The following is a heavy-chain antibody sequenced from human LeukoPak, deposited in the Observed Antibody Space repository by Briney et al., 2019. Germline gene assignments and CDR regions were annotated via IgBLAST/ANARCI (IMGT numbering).Heavy chain of an antibody. Sequence: GASVKVSCKGCGYTLTELSMHWVRQAPGKGPEGMGWINPNSRCTNYAQKFQGRVTMTSDKSISTAYMELSRLRSDDSAVYCCARSTIFGVVTQYWGQGTLVTVSS. CDR3: ARSTIFGVVTQY. J-gene: IGHJ4*02. CDR2: INPNSRCT. V-gene: IGHV1-2*02. D-gene: IGHD3-3*01. CDR1: GYTLTELS.